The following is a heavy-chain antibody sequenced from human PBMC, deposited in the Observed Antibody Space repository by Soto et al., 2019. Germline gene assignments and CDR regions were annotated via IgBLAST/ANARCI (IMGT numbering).Heavy chain of an antibody. D-gene: IGHD1-1*01. J-gene: IGHJ6*02. CDR3: ASTGLEHYYSYYGMDV. V-gene: IGHV1-18*01. CDR2: ISAYNGNT. Sequence: ASVKVSCKASGYTFTSYGISWVRQAPGQGLEWMGWISAYNGNTNYAQKLQGRVTMTTDTSTSTAYMERRSLRSDDTAVYYCASTGLEHYYSYYGMDVWGQGTTVTVSS. CDR1: GYTFTSYG.